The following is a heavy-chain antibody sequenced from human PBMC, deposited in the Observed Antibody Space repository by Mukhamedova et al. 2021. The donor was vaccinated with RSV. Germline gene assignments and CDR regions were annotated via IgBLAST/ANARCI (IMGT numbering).Heavy chain of an antibody. J-gene: IGHJ4*02. V-gene: IGHV3-48*03. Sequence: VSYISGSGMTKYYADSVKVRFTISTDDAENSLYLHMDSLRAEDTALYYCTPISGHVPGLLDFWGQGTLVAVSS. CDR3: TPISGHVPGLLDF. CDR2: ISGSGMTK. D-gene: IGHD3-10*01.